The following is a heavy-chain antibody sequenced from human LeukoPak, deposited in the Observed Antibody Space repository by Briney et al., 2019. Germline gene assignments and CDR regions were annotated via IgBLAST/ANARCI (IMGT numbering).Heavy chain of an antibody. J-gene: IGHJ4*02. CDR1: GGSLRSYY. D-gene: IGHD2/OR15-2a*01. Sequence: SEALSLTCTVSGGSLRSYYWSWIRQPPGKGLGWIGYIYYSGSTNYNPSLKSRVTVSVDASKNQFSLKLSSVTAADTAVYYCARGRKDSMAIDYWGQGTLVTVSS. CDR2: IYYSGST. CDR3: ARGRKDSMAIDY. V-gene: IGHV4-59*01.